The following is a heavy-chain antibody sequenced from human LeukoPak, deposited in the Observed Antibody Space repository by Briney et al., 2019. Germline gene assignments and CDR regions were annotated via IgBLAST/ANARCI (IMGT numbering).Heavy chain of an antibody. J-gene: IGHJ3*02. CDR1: GDSIRSYY. D-gene: IGHD7-27*01. V-gene: IGHV4-59*01. CDR2: IYYSGST. Sequence: SETPSLTCTVSGDSIRSYYWSWIRQSPGKGLEWIGYIYYSGSTNYNPSLKSRITISVDRSKNQFSLKLSSVTAADTAVYYCARSGPWGAFDIWGQGTMVTVSS. CDR3: ARSGPWGAFDI.